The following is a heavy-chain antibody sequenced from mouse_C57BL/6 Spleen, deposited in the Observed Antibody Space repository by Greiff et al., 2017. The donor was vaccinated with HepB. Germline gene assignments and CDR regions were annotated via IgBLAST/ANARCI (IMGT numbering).Heavy chain of an antibody. J-gene: IGHJ3*01. Sequence: QVHVKQPGTELVKPGASVKLSCKASGYTFTSYWMHWVKQRPGQGLEWIGNINPSNGGTNYNEKFKSKATLTVDKSSSTAYMQLSSLTSEDSAVYHCARKGGSSYVGFAYWGQGTLVTVSA. V-gene: IGHV1-53*01. CDR3: ARKGGSSYVGFAY. CDR1: GYTFTSYW. CDR2: INPSNGGT. D-gene: IGHD1-1*01.